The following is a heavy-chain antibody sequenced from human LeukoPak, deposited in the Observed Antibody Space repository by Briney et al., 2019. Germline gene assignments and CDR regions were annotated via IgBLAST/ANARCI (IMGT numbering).Heavy chain of an antibody. CDR2: ISSSGGST. D-gene: IGHD1-26*01. V-gene: IGHV3-64*01. J-gene: IGHJ3*02. CDR1: GFTFSSYA. Sequence: GGSLRLSCAASGFTFSSYAMHWVRQAPGKGLEYVSAISSSGGSTYYANSVKGTFTSSRDNSKSTLYLQRGSLRTEAMAVYYCARDEGGTFNNAFYICGEGTMGSVSS. CDR3: ARDEGGTFNNAFYI.